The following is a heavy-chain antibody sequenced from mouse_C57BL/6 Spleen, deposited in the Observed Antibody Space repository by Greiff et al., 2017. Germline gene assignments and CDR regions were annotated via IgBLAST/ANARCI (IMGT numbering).Heavy chain of an antibody. V-gene: IGHV1-39*01. CDR1: GYSFTDYN. CDR3: ASPYYGSSYWYFDV. J-gene: IGHJ1*03. D-gene: IGHD1-1*01. Sequence: EVQLQQSGPELVKPGASVKISCKASGYSFTDYNMNWVKQSNGKSLEWIGVINPNYGTTSYNQKFKGKATLTVDKSSSTAYMQLNSLTSEDSAVYYCASPYYGSSYWYFDVWGTGTTVTVSS. CDR2: INPNYGTT.